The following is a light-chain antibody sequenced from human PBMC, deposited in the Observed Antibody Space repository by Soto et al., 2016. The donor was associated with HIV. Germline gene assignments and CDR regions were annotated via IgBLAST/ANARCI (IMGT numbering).Light chain of an antibody. Sequence: YELTQAPSVSGAPGKTARITWWGIQHWKEKVYTGTSGSQARPLCWSFMIIPTGPQGLPERFSGSNSGNTATLIISRVEAGDEADYHCQVWHSSSDHRVFGGGTKLTVL. CDR1: HWKEKV. CDR3: QVWHSSSDHRV. V-gene: IGLV3-21*04. CDR2: IIP. J-gene: IGLJ3*02.